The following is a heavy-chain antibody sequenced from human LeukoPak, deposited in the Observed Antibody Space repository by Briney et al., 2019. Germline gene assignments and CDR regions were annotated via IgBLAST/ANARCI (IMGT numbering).Heavy chain of an antibody. CDR2: ISHSGDT. Sequence: PSETLSLTCAVFGGSFNNYYWSWLRQPPGKGLEWIGEISHSGDTNYNPSLKSRVTMSLDTSKNQFFLKLNSVTAADTAVYYCARFHVDTAMVNYFDYWGQGTLVTVSS. V-gene: IGHV4-34*01. CDR3: ARFHVDTAMVNYFDY. J-gene: IGHJ4*02. CDR1: GGSFNNYY. D-gene: IGHD5-18*01.